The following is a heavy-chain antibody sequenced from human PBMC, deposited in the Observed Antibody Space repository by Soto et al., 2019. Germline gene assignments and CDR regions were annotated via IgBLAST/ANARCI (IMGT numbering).Heavy chain of an antibody. J-gene: IGHJ3*02. Sequence: GGSLRLSCAGSGFTFDDYAMHWVRQAPGKGLEWVSGISWNSGSIVYADTVKGRFTISRDNARNTLYLKMNSLRAEDTALYFCAKDLPPSDASGWFDAFDIWGQGTMVTVSS. V-gene: IGHV3-9*01. CDR3: AKDLPPSDASGWFDAFDI. D-gene: IGHD6-19*01. CDR2: ISWNSGSI. CDR1: GFTFDDYA.